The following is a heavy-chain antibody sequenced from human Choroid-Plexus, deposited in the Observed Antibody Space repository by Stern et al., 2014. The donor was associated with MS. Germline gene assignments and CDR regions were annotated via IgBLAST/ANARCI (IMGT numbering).Heavy chain of an antibody. CDR3: AKDRQYLTFFFDF. D-gene: IGHD2/OR15-2a*01. V-gene: IGHV3-30*18. CDR1: VG. Sequence: VQLVESGGGVVQPGRPMRLSCAASVGMHSVRQAPGKGREWGALISYDGSKDYADSVKGRFAISRDNSKNTLYLQMNSLRAEDTAVYYCAKDRQYLTFFFDFWGQGSLVTVSS. J-gene: IGHJ4*02. CDR2: ISYDGSK.